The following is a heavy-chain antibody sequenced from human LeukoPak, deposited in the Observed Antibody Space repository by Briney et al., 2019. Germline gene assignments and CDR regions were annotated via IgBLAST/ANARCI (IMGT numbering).Heavy chain of an antibody. CDR1: GGSISTYS. Sequence: SETLSLTCTVSGGSISTYSWSWIRQPAGKGVEWIGRIYTSGSAEYNSSLKSRVSMSLDTSKHQFSLKMRSVTAADTAVYYCARVAAVTVAGFDYWGQGTLVTVSS. J-gene: IGHJ4*02. CDR3: ARVAAVTVAGFDY. CDR2: IYTSGSA. V-gene: IGHV4-4*07. D-gene: IGHD6-19*01.